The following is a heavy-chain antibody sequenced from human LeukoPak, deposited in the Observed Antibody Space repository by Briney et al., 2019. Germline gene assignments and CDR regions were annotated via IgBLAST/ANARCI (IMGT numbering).Heavy chain of an antibody. J-gene: IGHJ4*02. CDR1: GFTFSNAW. V-gene: IGHV3-15*01. D-gene: IGHD2-2*01. CDR3: TTVVLVYCSSTSCYEIDY. CDR2: IKSKTDGGTT. Sequence: PGGSLRLSYAASGFTFSNAWMSWVRQAPGKGLEWVGRIKSKTDGGTTDYAAPVKGRFTISRDDSKNTLYLQMNSLKTEDTAVYYCTTVVLVYCSSTSCYEIDYWGQGTLVTVSS.